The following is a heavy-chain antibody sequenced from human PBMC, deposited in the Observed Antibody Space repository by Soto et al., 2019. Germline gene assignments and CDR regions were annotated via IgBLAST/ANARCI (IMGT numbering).Heavy chain of an antibody. D-gene: IGHD3-3*01. CDR1: GFTFSSYG. CDR2: IWYDGSNK. J-gene: IGHJ3*02. CDR3: ARGGTNYDFWSGYYTGAFDI. V-gene: IGHV3-33*01. Sequence: QVQLVESGGGVVQPGRSLRLSCAASGFTFSSYGMHWVRQAPGKGLEWVAVIWYDGSNKYYADSVKGRFTISRDNSKNTLYQQMNGLRAEDTAVYYCARGGTNYDFWSGYYTGAFDIWGQGTMVTVSS.